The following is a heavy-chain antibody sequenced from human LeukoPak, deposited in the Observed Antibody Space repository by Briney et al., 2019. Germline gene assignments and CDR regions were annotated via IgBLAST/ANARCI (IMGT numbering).Heavy chain of an antibody. J-gene: IGHJ6*02. CDR2: IYYSGST. D-gene: IGHD1-1*01. Sequence: SETLSLTCTVSGGSISTYYWTWIRQPPGKGLEWIGCIYYSGSTSYNPSLRSRVTISVDTSKSQFSLKLTSVTAADTAVYYCARSERRLDISHYYYPMDVWGQGTTVTVSS. CDR1: GGSISTYY. CDR3: ARSERRLDISHYYYPMDV. V-gene: IGHV4-59*12.